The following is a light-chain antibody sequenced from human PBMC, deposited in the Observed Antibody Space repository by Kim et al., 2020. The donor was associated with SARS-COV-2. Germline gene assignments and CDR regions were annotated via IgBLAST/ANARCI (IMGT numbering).Light chain of an antibody. V-gene: IGKV3-11*01. CDR2: DTS. CDR3: QHRSNWPTT. CDR1: KGVGSY. Sequence: LSPGERATLSCGTSKGVGSYLAWYQQKPGQAPRLLIYDTSSRATGIPARFSGSGSGTDFTLTISSLAPEDFAVYYCQHRSNWPTTFGGGTKVDIK. J-gene: IGKJ4*01.